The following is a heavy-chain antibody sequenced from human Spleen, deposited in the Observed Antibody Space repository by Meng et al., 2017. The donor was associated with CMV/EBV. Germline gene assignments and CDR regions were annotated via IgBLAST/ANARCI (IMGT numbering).Heavy chain of an antibody. Sequence: GESLKISCAASGFTFSGYSMNWVRQATGKGLEWVSMISSSSRYIYYADSVKGRFTIFRDNAENPLYLQMKNLRADVTAVYYCATRKGTGYTSDWGQGTLVTVSS. V-gene: IGHV3-21*01. CDR2: ISSSSRYI. CDR1: GFTFSGYS. J-gene: IGHJ4*02. CDR3: ATRKGTGYTSD. D-gene: IGHD6-19*01.